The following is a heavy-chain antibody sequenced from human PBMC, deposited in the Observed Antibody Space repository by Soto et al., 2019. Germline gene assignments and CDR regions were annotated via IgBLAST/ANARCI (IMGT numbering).Heavy chain of an antibody. CDR1: GYSFTSYW. CDR3: ARGLDSSSWYDGYYYGMDV. V-gene: IGHV5-51*01. Sequence: PGESLKISCKGSGYSFTSYWIGWVRQMPGKGLEWMGIIYPGDSDTRYSPSFQGQVTISADKSISTAYLQWSSLRAEDTAVYYCARGLDSSSWYDGYYYGMDVWGQGTTVTVSS. J-gene: IGHJ6*02. D-gene: IGHD6-13*01. CDR2: IYPGDSDT.